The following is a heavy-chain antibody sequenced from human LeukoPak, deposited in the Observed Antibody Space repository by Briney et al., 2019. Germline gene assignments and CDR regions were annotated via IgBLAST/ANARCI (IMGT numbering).Heavy chain of an antibody. D-gene: IGHD3-9*01. CDR1: GFTFSSYW. V-gene: IGHV3-23*01. Sequence: GGSLRLSCAASGFTFSSYWMRWVRQAPGKGLEWVSAISGSGGSTYYADSVKGRFTISRDNSKNTLYLQMNSLRAEDTVVYYCAKGGMYYDILTGYYYYYYYMDVWGKGTTVTISS. CDR2: ISGSGGST. CDR3: AKGGMYYDILTGYYYYYYYMDV. J-gene: IGHJ6*03.